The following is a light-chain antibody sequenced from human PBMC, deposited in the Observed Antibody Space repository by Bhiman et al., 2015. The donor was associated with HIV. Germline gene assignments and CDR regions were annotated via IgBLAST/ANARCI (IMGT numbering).Light chain of an antibody. J-gene: IGLJ2*01. CDR1: SSDVGGYNY. CDR2: DVG. CDR3: SSYTSSNTPLHVL. Sequence: QSALTQPASVSGSPGQSITISCTGTSSDVGGYNYVSWYQQHPGKAPKLMIYDVGNRPSGVSNRFSGSKSGNTASLTISGLQAEDEADYYCSSYTSSNTPLHVLFGGGTKLTVL. V-gene: IGLV2-14*03.